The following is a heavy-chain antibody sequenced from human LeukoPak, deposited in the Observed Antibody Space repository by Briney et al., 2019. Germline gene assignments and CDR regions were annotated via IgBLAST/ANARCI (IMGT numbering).Heavy chain of an antibody. CDR3: ARVRDGYNDAYDI. CDR1: GYSFTSYN. V-gene: IGHV1-46*01. D-gene: IGHD5-24*01. CDR2: IKPNGGNT. J-gene: IGHJ3*02. Sequence: ASVKVSCETSGYSFTSYNLHWVRQAPGQRLEWMGIIKPNGGNTNYAQKFQGRVTMTRDTSTSTVYMELSSLKAEDTAVYYCARVRDGYNDAYDIWGQGTMVTVSS.